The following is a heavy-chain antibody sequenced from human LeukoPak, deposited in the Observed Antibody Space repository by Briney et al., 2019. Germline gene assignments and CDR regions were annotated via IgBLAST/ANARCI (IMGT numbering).Heavy chain of an antibody. CDR3: ARATGYSSSWYQISFDY. J-gene: IGHJ4*02. D-gene: IGHD6-13*01. V-gene: IGHV4-39*01. CDR1: GGSISSSSYY. Sequence: SETLSLTCTVSGGSISSSSYYWGWIRQPPGKGLEWIGRIYYSGSTYYNPSLKSRVTISVDTSKNQFSLKLSSVTAADTAVYYCARATGYSSSWYQISFDYWGQGTLVTVSS. CDR2: IYYSGST.